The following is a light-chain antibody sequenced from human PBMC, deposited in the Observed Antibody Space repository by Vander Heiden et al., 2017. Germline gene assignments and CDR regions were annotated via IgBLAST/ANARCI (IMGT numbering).Light chain of an antibody. V-gene: IGKV3-20*01. Sequence: EIVLTQSPGALSLSPGERATLSCRSSQTVSENSLAWYQQKPGQAPRLLIFGASSRPTGLPDRSRGSGSGTDFTLTTSRLEPEDFAVYYCQQYATSPFTFGPGTKVDI. CDR3: QQYATSPFT. CDR1: QTVSENS. J-gene: IGKJ3*01. CDR2: GAS.